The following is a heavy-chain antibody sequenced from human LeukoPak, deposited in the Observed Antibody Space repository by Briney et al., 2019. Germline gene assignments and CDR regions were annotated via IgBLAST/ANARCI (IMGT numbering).Heavy chain of an antibody. V-gene: IGHV4-34*01. D-gene: IGHD6-13*01. Sequence: SETLSLTCAVYGGSFSGYYWSWIRQPPGKGLERIGEINHSGSTNYNPSLKSRVTISVDTSKNQFSLKLSSVTAADTAVYYCARGSSWPFDYWGQGTLVTVSS. J-gene: IGHJ4*02. CDR1: GGSFSGYY. CDR2: INHSGST. CDR3: ARGSSWPFDY.